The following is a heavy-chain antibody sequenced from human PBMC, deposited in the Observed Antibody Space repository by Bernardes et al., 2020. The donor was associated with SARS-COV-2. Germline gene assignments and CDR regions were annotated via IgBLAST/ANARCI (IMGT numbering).Heavy chain of an antibody. D-gene: IGHD6-6*01. V-gene: IGHV1-2*04. Sequence: ASVMVSCKASGYTFTGYYMHWVRQAPGQGLEWMGWINPNSGGTNYAQKFQGWVTMTRDTSISTAYMELSRLRSDDTAVYYCARAGSAARGGYYYYGMDVWGQGTTVTVSS. J-gene: IGHJ6*02. CDR1: GYTFTGYY. CDR3: ARAGSAARGGYYYYGMDV. CDR2: INPNSGGT.